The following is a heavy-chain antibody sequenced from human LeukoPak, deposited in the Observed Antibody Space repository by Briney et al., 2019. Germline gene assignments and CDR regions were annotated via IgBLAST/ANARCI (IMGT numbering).Heavy chain of an antibody. CDR1: GYTFSNYG. CDR2: ISGYNGNT. J-gene: IGHJ4*02. V-gene: IGHV1-18*01. D-gene: IGHD3-22*01. CDR3: ARSLGDSSGYYPLPFDY. Sequence: ASVKVSCEASGYTFSNYGITWVRQAPGQGLEWMGWISGYNGNTNFAQKLQGRVSMTTDTSTYTSDMELRSLRSDDTAVYYCARSLGDSSGYYPLPFDYWGQGTLVIVSS.